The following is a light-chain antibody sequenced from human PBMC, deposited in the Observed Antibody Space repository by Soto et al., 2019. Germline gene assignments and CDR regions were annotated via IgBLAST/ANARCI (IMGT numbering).Light chain of an antibody. J-gene: IGKJ3*01. CDR2: ATS. CDR3: QQCDTYPFT. Sequence: DIQMTQSPSSLSASVGDRVTITCRASQGIRNYVAWFQQKPGKAPKSLIFATSNLQSGVPSRFSGSGSGTDFTLTINSLQPEDFATYYCQQCDTYPFTFGPGTTVDIK. V-gene: IGKV1-16*01. CDR1: QGIRNY.